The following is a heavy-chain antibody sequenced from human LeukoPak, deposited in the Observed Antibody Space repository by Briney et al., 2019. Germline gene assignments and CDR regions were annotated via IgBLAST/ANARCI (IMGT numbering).Heavy chain of an antibody. Sequence: GASVKVSCKASGYTFTGYYMHWVRQAPGQGLEWMGWINPNSGGTNYAQKFQGRVTMTRDTSISTAYMELSRLRSDDTAVYYCAREPAYNYYDSSGYYYGDYWGQGTLVTVSS. CDR1: GYTFTGYY. D-gene: IGHD3-22*01. CDR2: INPNSGGT. J-gene: IGHJ4*02. CDR3: AREPAYNYYDSSGYYYGDY. V-gene: IGHV1-2*02.